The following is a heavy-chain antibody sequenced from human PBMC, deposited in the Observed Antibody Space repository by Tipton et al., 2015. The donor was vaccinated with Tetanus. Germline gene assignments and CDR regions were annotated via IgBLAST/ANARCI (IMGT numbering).Heavy chain of an antibody. Sequence: TLSLTCTVSGGSFSLYYWNWVRQSPGKGLEWIGEISHSGGSSYSPSLKSRVTMSVDTSKKDFSVRLGSVTAADTAVYYCARLREIVSRSGWAFDYWGQGILVTVSS. CDR1: GGSFSLYY. CDR3: ARLREIVSRSGWAFDY. CDR2: ISHSGGS. V-gene: IGHV4-34*01. D-gene: IGHD5/OR15-5a*01. J-gene: IGHJ4*02.